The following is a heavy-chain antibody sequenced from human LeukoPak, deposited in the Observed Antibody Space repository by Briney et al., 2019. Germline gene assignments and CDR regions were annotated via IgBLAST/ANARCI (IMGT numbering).Heavy chain of an antibody. J-gene: IGHJ4*02. V-gene: IGHV4-59*08. CDR2: IYSSERT. CDR3: ARHWGITIFGYLDY. Sequence: SETLSLTCHVSGASISSYYWTWIRQPPGKGLGWIGYIYSSERTHYNRSLKGRLTISVDTSKNQSSLKLSSGTAADTAVYYCARHWGITIFGYLDYWGQGTLVIVSS. D-gene: IGHD3-3*01. CDR1: GASISSYY.